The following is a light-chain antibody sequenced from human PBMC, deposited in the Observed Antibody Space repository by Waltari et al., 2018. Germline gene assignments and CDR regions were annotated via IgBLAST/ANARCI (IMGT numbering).Light chain of an antibody. J-gene: IGLJ2*01. CDR3: NSYTSSSTLL. V-gene: IGLV2-14*03. CDR2: DVS. CDR1: TSDVGAYNY. Sequence: QSALTQPASVSGSPGQSLTISCPGTTSDVGAYNYVSWYQQHPGKAPRLMIFDVSNRPSGVSNRFSGSKSGNTASLTISGLQAEDEADYYCNSYTSSSTLLFGGGTRLTVL.